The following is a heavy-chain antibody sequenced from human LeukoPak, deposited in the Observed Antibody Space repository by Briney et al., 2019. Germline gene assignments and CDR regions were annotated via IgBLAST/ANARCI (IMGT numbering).Heavy chain of an antibody. CDR1: GYSISSGYY. V-gene: IGHV4-38-2*01. CDR2: IYHTGST. CDR3: AMIVVVPAAIPYWYLDL. D-gene: IGHD2-2*01. Sequence: SETLSLTCAVSGYSISSGYYWGWIRQPPGKGLEWIGSIYHTGSTYYNPSLKSRVTISVDTSKNQFSLKLSSVTAADTAVYYCAMIVVVPAAIPYWYLDLWGRGTLVTVSS. J-gene: IGHJ2*01.